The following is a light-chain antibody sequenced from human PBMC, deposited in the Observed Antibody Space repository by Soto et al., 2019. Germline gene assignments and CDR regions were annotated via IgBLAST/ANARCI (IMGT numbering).Light chain of an antibody. Sequence: EIMLTQSPATLSLSPGERATLSCRASQSVSSYLAWYQQKPGQAPRLLIYDASNRATGIPARFSGSGSGTEFTLTITSLQSEDSAVYYCQQYNDWPRTFGQGTKVDIK. CDR1: QSVSSY. J-gene: IGKJ1*01. CDR2: DAS. CDR3: QQYNDWPRT. V-gene: IGKV3-11*01.